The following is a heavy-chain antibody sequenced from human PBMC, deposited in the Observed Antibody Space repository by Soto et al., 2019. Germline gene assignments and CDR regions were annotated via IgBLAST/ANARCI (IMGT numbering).Heavy chain of an antibody. CDR1: GFSFSDSK. V-gene: IGHV3-48*01. D-gene: IGHD3-16*01. CDR3: AGDWGLTATYS. CDR2: ITASSSDV. J-gene: IGHJ4*02. Sequence: EVQLVYSGGGLIQPGGSLRLTCAASGFSFSDSKMNWVRQVPGKGLQWLSFITASSSDVRYEESVEGRFTVSRDNAKNSLYLQLNSLRAEDTAVYYCAGDWGLTATYSWGQGTLVTVSS.